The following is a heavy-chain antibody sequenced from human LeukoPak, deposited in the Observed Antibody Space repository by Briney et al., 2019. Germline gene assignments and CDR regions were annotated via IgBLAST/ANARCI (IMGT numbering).Heavy chain of an antibody. V-gene: IGHV4-59*02. J-gene: IGHJ4*02. D-gene: IGHD2-15*01. CDR2: VYYSGST. Sequence: SETLPLTCVVSGGSVSGYYWGWIRQPPGRGLEWIGYVYYSGSTNYNPSFKSRITISVDTSRNQFSLQLSSVTAADTAVYYCARIHRYCSGGACYVLDNWGQGTLVAVSS. CDR3: ARIHRYCSGGACYVLDN. CDR1: GGSVSGYY.